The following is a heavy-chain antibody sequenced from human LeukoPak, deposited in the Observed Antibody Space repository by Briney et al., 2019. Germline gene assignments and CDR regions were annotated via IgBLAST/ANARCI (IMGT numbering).Heavy chain of an antibody. D-gene: IGHD1-26*01. J-gene: IGHJ3*02. V-gene: IGHV1-18*01. CDR3: ARGVGNEGLTI. CDR2: IDPYSGNT. CDR1: GYTFKSYA. Sequence: ASVKVSCKSSGYTFKSYAITLLRQAPAQGLEWMGWIDPYSGNTNCAQNFQCRVTMTTETFTSTAGMEVTSLRSDDTAVYYCARGVGNEGLTIWGQGTLVTVSS.